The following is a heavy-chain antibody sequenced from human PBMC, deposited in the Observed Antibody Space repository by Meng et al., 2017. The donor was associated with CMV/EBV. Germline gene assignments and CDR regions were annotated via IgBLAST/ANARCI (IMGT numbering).Heavy chain of an antibody. CDR3: ARDPGYQLLWGAYYYYGKDV. D-gene: IGHD2-2*01. Sequence: GESLKISCAASGSISSSYGMHWVRQPPGKGLEWVAFIRFDGSKKYYADSVKGRFTISRGNSKNTLYLQMNRRRAEDTAVYYCARDPGYQLLWGAYYYYGKDVWGQGTTVTVSS. V-gene: IGHV3-30*02. CDR1: GSISSSYG. CDR2: IRFDGSKK. J-gene: IGHJ6*02.